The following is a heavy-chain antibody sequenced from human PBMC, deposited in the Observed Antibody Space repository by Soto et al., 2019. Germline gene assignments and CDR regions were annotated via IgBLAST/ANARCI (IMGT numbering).Heavy chain of an antibody. CDR1: GGTFSSYA. Sequence: QVQLVQSGAEVKKPGSSVKVSCKASGGTFSSYAISWVRQAPGQGLEWMGGIIPIFGTANYAQKFQGRVTITADKSTSTAYRELSSLRSEDTAVYYCARGAVAGTRYYYYYGMDVWGQGTTVTVSS. J-gene: IGHJ6*02. D-gene: IGHD6-19*01. V-gene: IGHV1-69*06. CDR3: ARGAVAGTRYYYYYGMDV. CDR2: IIPIFGTA.